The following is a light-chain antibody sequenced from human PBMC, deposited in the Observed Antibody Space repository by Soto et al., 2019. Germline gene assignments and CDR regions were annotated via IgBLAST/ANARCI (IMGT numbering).Light chain of an antibody. CDR1: QRITNNF. CDR2: GAS. J-gene: IGKJ2*01. V-gene: IGKV3-20*01. CDR3: QQYGRSQFT. Sequence: EIVLTQSPVTLSLSPGERATLSCRASQRITNNFLAWFQQKAGLAPRLLIYGASTRASGVPDRFSGGGSGTDFVLTISRLEPEDFAVYYCQQYGRSQFTFGQGTKLQIK.